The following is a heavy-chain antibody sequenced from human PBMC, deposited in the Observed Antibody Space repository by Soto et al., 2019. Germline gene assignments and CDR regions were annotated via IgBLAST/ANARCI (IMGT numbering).Heavy chain of an antibody. Sequence: SETLSLTCTVSGGSISSGGYYWSWIRQHPGKGLEWIGYIYYSGSTYYNPSLKSRVTISVDTSKNQFSLKLSSVTAADTAVYYCARGNYGDYDYWGQGTLVTVSS. V-gene: IGHV4-31*03. CDR3: ARGNYGDYDY. J-gene: IGHJ4*02. D-gene: IGHD4-17*01. CDR1: GGSISSGGYY. CDR2: IYYSGST.